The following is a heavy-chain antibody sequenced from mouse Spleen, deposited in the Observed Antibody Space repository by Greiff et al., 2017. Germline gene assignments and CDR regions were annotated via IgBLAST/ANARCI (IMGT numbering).Heavy chain of an antibody. CDR3: ARKKLGRDAMDY. D-gene: IGHD4-1*01. CDR2: INPSTGGT. J-gene: IGHJ4*01. Sequence: VQLQQSGPELVKPGASVKISCKASGYSFTGYYMNWVKQSPEKSLEWIGEINPSTGGTTYNQKFKAKATLTVDKSSSTAYMQLKSLTSEDSAVYYCARKKLGRDAMDYWGQGTSVTVSS. V-gene: IGHV1-42*01. CDR1: GYSFTGYY.